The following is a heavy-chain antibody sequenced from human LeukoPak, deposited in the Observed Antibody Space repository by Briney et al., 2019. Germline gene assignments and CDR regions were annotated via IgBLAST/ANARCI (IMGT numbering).Heavy chain of an antibody. J-gene: IGHJ6*03. V-gene: IGHV4-59*08. CDR2: VYSSGST. CDR1: GGSISGYY. D-gene: IGHD4-11*01. Sequence: SETLSLTCTVSGGSISGYYWSWIRHPPGKGLEWIGNVYSSGSTNYNPSLKSRVTISVDTSKNHFSLTLSSVPAADTAMYYCARQHSSYFPPLYYYYMDVWGKGTTVTVSS. CDR3: ARQHSSYFPPLYYYYMDV.